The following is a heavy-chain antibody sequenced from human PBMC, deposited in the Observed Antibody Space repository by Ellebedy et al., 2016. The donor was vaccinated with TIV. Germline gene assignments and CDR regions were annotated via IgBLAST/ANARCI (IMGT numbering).Heavy chain of an antibody. CDR2: IKQDGSEN. CDR1: GFTFSSYA. Sequence: GESLKISCAASGFTFSSYAMSWVRQAPGKGLEWVANIKQDGSENYYVDSVKGRFTISRDNAKNSLYLQMHSLRAEDTAVYYCARGALDYWGRGTLVTVSS. J-gene: IGHJ4*02. CDR3: ARGALDY. V-gene: IGHV3-7*03.